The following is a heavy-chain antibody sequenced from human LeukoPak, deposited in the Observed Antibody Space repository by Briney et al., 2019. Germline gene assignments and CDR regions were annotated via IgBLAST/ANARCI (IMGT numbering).Heavy chain of an antibody. CDR2: IKQDGSEK. Sequence: GGSLRLSCAASGFTFSSYWMSWVRQAPGKGLEWVANIKQDGSEKYYVDSVKGRFTISRDNAKNSLYLQMNSLRAEDTAVYYCATDNIWGSGNYYTKRLDYWGQGTLVTVSS. V-gene: IGHV3-7*01. CDR3: ATDNIWGSGNYYTKRLDY. J-gene: IGHJ4*02. D-gene: IGHD3-10*01. CDR1: GFTFSSYW.